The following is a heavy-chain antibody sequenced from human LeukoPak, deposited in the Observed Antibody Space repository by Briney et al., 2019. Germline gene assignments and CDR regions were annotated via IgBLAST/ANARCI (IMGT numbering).Heavy chain of an antibody. CDR2: INHSGST. CDR3: ARVRQWLLYTDY. CDR1: GGSFSGYY. D-gene: IGHD3-22*01. J-gene: IGHJ4*02. Sequence: SETLSLTCAVYGGSFSGYYWSWIRQPPGKGLEWIGEINHSGSTNYNPSLKSRVTISVDTSKNQFSLKLSSVTAADTAVYYCARVRQWLLYTDYWGQGTLVTVSS. V-gene: IGHV4-34*01.